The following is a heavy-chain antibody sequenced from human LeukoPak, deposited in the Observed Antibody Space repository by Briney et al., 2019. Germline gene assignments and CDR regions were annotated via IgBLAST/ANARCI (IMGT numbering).Heavy chain of an antibody. CDR1: GGSINSGSYY. J-gene: IGHJ4*02. CDR3: ARDRSVGATMSVFDY. V-gene: IGHV4-61*02. D-gene: IGHD1-26*01. CDR2: IYTSGST. Sequence: SETLSLTCTVSGGSINSGSYYWSWIRQPAGKGLEWIGRIYTSGSTNYNPSLKSRVTISVDTSKNQFSLKLSSVTAADTAVYYCARDRSVGATMSVFDYWGQGTLVTVSS.